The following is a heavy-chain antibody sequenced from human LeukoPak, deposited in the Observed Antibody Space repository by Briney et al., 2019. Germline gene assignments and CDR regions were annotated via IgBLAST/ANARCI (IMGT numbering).Heavy chain of an antibody. Sequence: WGSLRLSCAASGFTVSSNYMTWVRQAPGKGLEWVSVIYSGGGAYYADSVKGRFTISRDNFKNTLYLQMNGLRAEDTAVYYCAKWRRGGWSLDYWGQGTLVTVSS. CDR3: AKWRRGGWSLDY. D-gene: IGHD6-19*01. CDR1: GFTVSSNY. V-gene: IGHV3-53*01. J-gene: IGHJ4*02. CDR2: IYSGGGA.